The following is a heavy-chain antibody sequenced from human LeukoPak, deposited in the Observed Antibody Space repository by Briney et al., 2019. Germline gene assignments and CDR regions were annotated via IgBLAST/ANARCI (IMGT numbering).Heavy chain of an antibody. CDR3: ATDSSSWYLKNY. CDR1: GGTFSSYA. D-gene: IGHD6-13*01. J-gene: IGHJ4*02. V-gene: IGHV1-69*13. Sequence: GASVKVSCKASGGTFSSYAISWVRQAPGQGLEWMGGIIPIFGTANYAQKFQGRVTITADESTSTAYMELSSLRSEDTAVYYCATDSSSWYLKNYWGQGTLVTVSS. CDR2: IIPIFGTA.